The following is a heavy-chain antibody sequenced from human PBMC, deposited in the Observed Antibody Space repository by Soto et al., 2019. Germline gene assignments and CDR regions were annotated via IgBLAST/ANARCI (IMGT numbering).Heavy chain of an antibody. CDR1: GFTFSSYA. J-gene: IGHJ4*02. V-gene: IGHV3-23*01. CDR2: ISGSGGST. Sequence: PGGSLRLSCAASGFTFSSYAMSWVRQAPGKGLEWVSAISGSGGSTYYADSVKGRFTISRDNSKNTLYLQMNSLRAEDTAVYYCAKDSPRYCSGGSCYQAIPSDYWGQGTLVTGSS. CDR3: AKDSPRYCSGGSCYQAIPSDY. D-gene: IGHD2-15*01.